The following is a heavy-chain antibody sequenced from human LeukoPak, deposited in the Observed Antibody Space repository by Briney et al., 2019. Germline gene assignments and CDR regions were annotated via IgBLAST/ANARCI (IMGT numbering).Heavy chain of an antibody. CDR2: IIPIFGTA. CDR1: GGTFSSYA. J-gene: IGHJ4*02. D-gene: IGHD1-7*01. CDR3: ARTVNLITGTMRGVFDY. Sequence: SVKVSCKASGGTFSSYAISWVRQAPGQGLEWMGGIIPIFGTANYAQEFQGRVTITTDESTSTAYMELSSLRSEDTAVYYCARTVNLITGTMRGVFDYWGQGTLVTVSS. V-gene: IGHV1-69*05.